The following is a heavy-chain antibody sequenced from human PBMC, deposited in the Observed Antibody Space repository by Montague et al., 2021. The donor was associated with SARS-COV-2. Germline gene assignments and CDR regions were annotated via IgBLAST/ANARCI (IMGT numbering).Heavy chain of an antibody. V-gene: IGHV4-59*01. J-gene: IGHJ3*01. D-gene: IGHD3-22*01. CDR3: ARTSDPSNFDSTGYYGAFDV. CDR2: MSYSGSA. Sequence: SETLSLTCTVSGATISSDYWSWIRQSPGKGLEWIGYMSYSGSATYNPSLKSRVAISRDTSKNQFSLTLIPATAADTAIYYCARTSDPSNFDSTGYYGAFDVWGQGTTVIVSS. CDR1: GATISSDY.